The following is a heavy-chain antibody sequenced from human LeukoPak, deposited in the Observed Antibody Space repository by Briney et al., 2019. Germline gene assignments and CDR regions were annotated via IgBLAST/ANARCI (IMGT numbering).Heavy chain of an antibody. V-gene: IGHV3-64*01. CDR2: ILGDGSST. Sequence: PGGSLRLSCAASGFTFSNYPMHWVRHPPGKGLGYVSSILGDGSSTSYANSVKGRFTISRDNSRNTLYFQMGTLRAGDMAVYYCARDGTSGWHFDYWGQGTLVTVSS. CDR3: ARDGTSGWHFDY. J-gene: IGHJ4*02. D-gene: IGHD6-19*01. CDR1: GFTFSNYP.